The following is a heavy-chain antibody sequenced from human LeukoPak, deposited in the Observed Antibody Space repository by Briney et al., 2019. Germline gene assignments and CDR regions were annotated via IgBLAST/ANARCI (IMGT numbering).Heavy chain of an antibody. CDR1: GFTFSGTA. Sequence: GGSLRLSCAASGFTFSGTAMHWVRQASGKGLEWVGRIRSKANSYATAYAASVKGRFTISRDDSKNTAYLQMNSLKTEDTAVYYCTRPYYYDSSGYRDYWGQGTLVTVS. J-gene: IGHJ4*02. V-gene: IGHV3-73*01. CDR2: IRSKANSYAT. D-gene: IGHD3-22*01. CDR3: TRPYYYDSSGYRDY.